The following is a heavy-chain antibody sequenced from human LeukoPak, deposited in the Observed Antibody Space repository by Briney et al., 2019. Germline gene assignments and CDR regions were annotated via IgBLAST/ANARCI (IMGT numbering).Heavy chain of an antibody. V-gene: IGHV4-30-4*01. Sequence: PSETLSPTCTVSGGSINNGDYYWSWFRQPPGKGLEWIGCFFYGGSTYYNPSLKSRVAISGDTAKNQFSLQLTSVTAADTAVYYCARTGFSYGSAGSWGLGTLVSVSA. CDR3: ARTGFSYGSAGS. CDR2: FFYGGST. D-gene: IGHD5-18*01. J-gene: IGHJ5*02. CDR1: GGSINNGDYY.